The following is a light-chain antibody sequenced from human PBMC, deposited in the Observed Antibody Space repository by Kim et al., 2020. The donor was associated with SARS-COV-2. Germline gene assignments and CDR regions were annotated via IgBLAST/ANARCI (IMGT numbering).Light chain of an antibody. V-gene: IGKV3-11*01. J-gene: IGKJ1*01. CDR2: EAS. CDR3: QQRSHWPPWT. CDR1: QSVTNS. Sequence: YTEDTAPRTCKASQSVTNSLAWYQQKPGQAPRLLIYEASNGATVIPARFSGSESGTDFTLTISSLEPEDFAVYYCQQRSHWPPWTCVQGTKVDIK.